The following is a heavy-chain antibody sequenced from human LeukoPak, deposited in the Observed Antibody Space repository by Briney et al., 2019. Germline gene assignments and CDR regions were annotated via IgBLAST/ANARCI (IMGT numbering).Heavy chain of an antibody. CDR3: ARARITMVRGVTEYYFDY. J-gene: IGHJ4*02. CDR2: IYYSGST. D-gene: IGHD3-10*01. Sequence: SETLSLTCTVSGGSISSYYWSWIRQPPGKGLEWIGYIYYSGSTNYNPSLKSRVTISVDTSKNQFSLKLSSVTAADTAVYYCARARITMVRGVTEYYFDYRGQGTLVTVSS. CDR1: GGSISSYY. V-gene: IGHV4-59*01.